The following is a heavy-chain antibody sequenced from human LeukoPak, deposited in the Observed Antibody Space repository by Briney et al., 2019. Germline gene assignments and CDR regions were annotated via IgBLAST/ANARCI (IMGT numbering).Heavy chain of an antibody. CDR1: GGTFSSYA. CDR3: ARLWYSSGSSQGWFDP. D-gene: IGHD6-19*01. CDR2: IIPIFGTA. V-gene: IGHV1-69*13. Sequence: GASAKVSCRASGGTFSSYAISWVRQAPGQGLEWMGGIIPIFGTANYAQKFQGRVTITADESTSTAYMELSSLRSEDTAVYYCARLWYSSGSSQGWFDPWGQGTLVTVSS. J-gene: IGHJ5*02.